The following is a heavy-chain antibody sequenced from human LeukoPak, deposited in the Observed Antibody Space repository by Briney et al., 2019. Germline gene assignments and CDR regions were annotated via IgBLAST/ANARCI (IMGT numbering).Heavy chain of an antibody. CDR2: ISSSSSYI. CDR1: VSTFSSYS. CDR3: AREDDTAMVKNAFDI. J-gene: IGHJ3*02. Sequence: GGPLRLSCAGAVSTFSSYSMNWVRQAPGKGLEWVSSISSSSSYIYYADSVKGRFIISRDNAKNSLYLQMNSLRAEDTAVYYCAREDDTAMVKNAFDIWGQGTMVTVSS. V-gene: IGHV3-21*01. D-gene: IGHD5-18*01.